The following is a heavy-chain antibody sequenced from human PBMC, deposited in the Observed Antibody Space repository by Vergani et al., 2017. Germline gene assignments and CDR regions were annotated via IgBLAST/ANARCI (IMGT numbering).Heavy chain of an antibody. J-gene: IGHJ4*02. D-gene: IGHD2-2*01. CDR3: AGGVVPAAISW. V-gene: IGHV4-39*01. Sequence: QVQLQESGPGLVKPSETLSLTCTVSGGSISSSSYYWGWIRQPPGKGLEWIGSIYYSGSTYYNPSLKGRVTISVDTSKNQFSLKLGSVTAADTAVYYCAGGVVPAAISWGGQGTLVTVSS. CDR2: IYYSGST. CDR1: GGSISSSSYY.